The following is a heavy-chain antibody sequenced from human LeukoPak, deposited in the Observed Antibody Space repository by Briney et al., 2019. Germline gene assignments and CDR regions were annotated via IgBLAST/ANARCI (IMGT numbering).Heavy chain of an antibody. CDR3: AKGRLTVAGGSGPFDY. J-gene: IGHJ4*02. CDR2: IWYDGNNK. CDR1: GFTFSSYG. Sequence: GGSLRLSCAASGFTFSSYGMHWVRQAPGKGLEWVAIIWYDGNNKYYADSVKGRFTISRDNSKNTLYLKMNSLRAEDTAVYYCAKGRLTVAGGSGPFDYWGQGTLVTVSS. V-gene: IGHV3-33*06. D-gene: IGHD6-19*01.